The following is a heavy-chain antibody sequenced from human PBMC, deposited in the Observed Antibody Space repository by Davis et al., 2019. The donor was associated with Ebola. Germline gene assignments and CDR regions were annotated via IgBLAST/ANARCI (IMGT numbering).Heavy chain of an antibody. V-gene: IGHV4-30-4*07. J-gene: IGHJ4*02. CDR1: GGSISSGGYS. Sequence: SETLSLTCAVSGGSISSGGYSWSWIRQPPGKGLEWIGYMYYSGSTYYNPSLKSRVTISGDTSKNQFSLKLSSVTAADTAVYFCARGGATPMVLTYWGQGTQVTVSS. CDR2: MYYSGST. D-gene: IGHD4/OR15-4a*01. CDR3: ARGGATPMVLTY.